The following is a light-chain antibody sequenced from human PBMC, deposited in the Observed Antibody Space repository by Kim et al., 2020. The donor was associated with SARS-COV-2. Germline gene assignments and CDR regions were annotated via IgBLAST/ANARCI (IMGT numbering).Light chain of an antibody. CDR1: QGISNH. J-gene: IGKJ1*01. Sequence: ASVGDRVTITCRASQGISNHLAWYQQKPGKVPKVLIYATSTLQSGVPSRFSGSGSGTDFTLTISSLQPEDVATYYCQKYNSALETFGQGTKVDIK. CDR2: ATS. V-gene: IGKV1-27*01. CDR3: QKYNSALET.